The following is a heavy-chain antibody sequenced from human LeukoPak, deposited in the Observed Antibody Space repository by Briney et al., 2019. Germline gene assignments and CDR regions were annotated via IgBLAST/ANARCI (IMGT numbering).Heavy chain of an antibody. J-gene: IGHJ4*02. CDR1: GFTFSSTW. V-gene: IGHV3-15*01. CDR3: VTGLGRTDHDY. Sequence: GGSLRLSCAASGFTFSSTWMSWVRQAPGKGLGWVGCIKRNIDGGTTDYAAPVNGRFTISRDDSKNTLSLQMNSLKTEDTAVYYCVTGLGRTDHDYWGQGTLVTVSS. D-gene: IGHD1/OR15-1a*01. CDR2: IKRNIDGGTT.